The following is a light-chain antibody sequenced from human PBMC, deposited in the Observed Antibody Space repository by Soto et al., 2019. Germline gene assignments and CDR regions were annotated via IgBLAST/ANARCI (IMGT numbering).Light chain of an antibody. J-gene: IGKJ1*01. V-gene: IGKV1-5*03. Sequence: DIPMTQSPSTLSASVGDRVTITCRASQTISSWLAWYQQKPGKAPKVLIYKASSLESGVPSRFSGSGSGTEFTLTISSLQPDDFATYFCQQYNNYPWTFGLGTKVEIK. CDR1: QTISSW. CDR3: QQYNNYPWT. CDR2: KAS.